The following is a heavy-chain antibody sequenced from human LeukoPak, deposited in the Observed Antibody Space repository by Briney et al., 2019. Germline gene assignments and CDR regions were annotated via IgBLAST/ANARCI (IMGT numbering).Heavy chain of an antibody. D-gene: IGHD3-22*01. Sequence: ASVKVSCTASGYTFTGYYMHWVRQAPGQGLEWMGWINPNSGGTNYAQKFQGRVTMTRDTSISTAYMELSRLRSDDTAVYYCASGPYFSYDSSGFDYWGQGTLVTVSS. V-gene: IGHV1-2*02. CDR2: INPNSGGT. CDR1: GYTFTGYY. CDR3: ASGPYFSYDSSGFDY. J-gene: IGHJ4*02.